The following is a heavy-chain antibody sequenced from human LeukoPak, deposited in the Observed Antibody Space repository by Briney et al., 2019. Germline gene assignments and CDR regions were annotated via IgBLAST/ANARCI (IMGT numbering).Heavy chain of an antibody. J-gene: IGHJ5*02. CDR3: ARGCRRSYYYNWFDP. D-gene: IGHD3-10*01. V-gene: IGHV4-31*03. CDR2: IYYSGST. Sequence: PSQTLSLTCTVSGGSISSGGYYWSWIRQHPGKGLEWIGYIYYSGSTYYNPSLKSRVTISVDTSKNQFSLKLGSVTAADTAVYYCARGCRRSYYYNWFDPWGQGTLVTVSS. CDR1: GGSISSGGYY.